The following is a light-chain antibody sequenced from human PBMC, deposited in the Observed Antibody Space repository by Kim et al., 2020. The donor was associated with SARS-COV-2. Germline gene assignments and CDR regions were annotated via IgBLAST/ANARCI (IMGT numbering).Light chain of an antibody. CDR3: FSRDSSSTNL. CDR2: GKN. V-gene: IGLV3-19*01. Sequence: VAMGQTDRITCQGDSLRNFFASWNQQKPGQAPTLVIYGKNNRPSGIPDRFSGSSSGNTASLTITGAQAEDEADYYCFSRDSSSTNLFGAGTKVTVL. CDR1: SLRNFF. J-gene: IGLJ1*01.